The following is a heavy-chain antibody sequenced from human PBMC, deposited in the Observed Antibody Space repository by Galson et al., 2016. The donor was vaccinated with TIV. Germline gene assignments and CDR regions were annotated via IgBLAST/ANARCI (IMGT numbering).Heavy chain of an antibody. CDR1: GGSFSTHT. D-gene: IGHD5-18*01. V-gene: IGHV1-69*13. Sequence: SVKVSCKASGGSFSTHTFNWVRQAPGQGLEWMGGIVPLFRTTNYAQKFQGRVTVTADESSSTAYMEVSRLTSDDTAVYYCAKDRNTALDTYYYYYGMDVWGQGTTVTVSS. CDR3: AKDRNTALDTYYYYYGMDV. CDR2: IVPLFRTT. J-gene: IGHJ6*02.